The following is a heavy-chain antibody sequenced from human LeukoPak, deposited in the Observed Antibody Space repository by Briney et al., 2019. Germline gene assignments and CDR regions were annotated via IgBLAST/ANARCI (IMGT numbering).Heavy chain of an antibody. CDR1: GGTFSSYA. J-gene: IGHJ4*02. CDR3: ARVSIAVAGTPLDY. V-gene: IGHV1-69*04. Sequence: SVKVSCKASGGTFSSYAISWVRQAPGQGLEWMGRIIPILGIANYAQKFQGRVTITADKSTSTAYMELSSLRSEDTAVYYCARVSIAVAGTPLDYWGQGTLVTVSS. D-gene: IGHD6-19*01. CDR2: IIPILGIA.